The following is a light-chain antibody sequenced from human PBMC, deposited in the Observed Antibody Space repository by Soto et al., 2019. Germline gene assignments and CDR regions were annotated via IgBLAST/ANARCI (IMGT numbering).Light chain of an antibody. CDR1: SSNIGNNY. J-gene: IGLJ2*01. CDR3: GTWDSSLSAGV. CDR2: DNN. V-gene: IGLV1-51*01. Sequence: QAVVTQPPSVSAAPGQKVTISCSGSSSNIGNNYVSWYQHLPGTAPKLLIYDNNKRPSGIPDRISGSKSGTSATLGITGLQTGDEADYYCGTWDSSLSAGVFGGGTKLTVL.